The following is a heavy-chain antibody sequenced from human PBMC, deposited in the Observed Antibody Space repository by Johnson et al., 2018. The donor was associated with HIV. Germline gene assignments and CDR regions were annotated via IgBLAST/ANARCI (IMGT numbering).Heavy chain of an antibody. CDR1: RFIFSSYW. V-gene: IGHV3-7*03. Sequence: VQLVESGGGVVQPGRSLRLSCAASRFIFSSYWMSWVRQAPGKGLEWVANIKQDGSEKYSVDSVKGRLTISRDNAKNTLDLQMNRLRVEDTAVYYCAKESSSGWDPISFDIWGQGTMVTVSS. CDR2: IKQDGSEK. CDR3: AKESSSGWDPISFDI. D-gene: IGHD6-19*01. J-gene: IGHJ3*02.